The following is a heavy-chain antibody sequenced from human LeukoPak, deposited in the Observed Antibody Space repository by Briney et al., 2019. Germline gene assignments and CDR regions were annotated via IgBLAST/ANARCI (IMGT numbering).Heavy chain of an antibody. Sequence: GGSLRLSCAASGFTFSSYAMSWVRQAPGKGLEWVSSISSSSSYIYYADSVKGRFTISRDNAKNSLYLQMNSPRAEDTAVYYCASSSGWFDYWGQGTLVTVSS. CDR2: ISSSSSYI. CDR3: ASSSGWFDY. J-gene: IGHJ4*02. D-gene: IGHD6-19*01. V-gene: IGHV3-21*01. CDR1: GFTFSSYA.